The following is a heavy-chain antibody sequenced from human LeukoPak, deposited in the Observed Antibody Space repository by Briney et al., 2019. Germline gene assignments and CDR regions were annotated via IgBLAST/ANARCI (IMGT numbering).Heavy chain of an antibody. V-gene: IGHV3-53*01. D-gene: IGHD3-22*01. J-gene: IGHJ4*02. CDR1: GFTVDSNY. CDR3: ARGDDSGYYDYFDY. CDR2: IYTGGNT. Sequence: GGSLRLSCAASGFTVDSNYLSWVRQAPGKGLEWVSTIYTGGNTYYAASAKGRFTISRDFSKNTVFLHMNSLRAEDTAMYYCARGDDSGYYDYFDYWGQGALVTVSS.